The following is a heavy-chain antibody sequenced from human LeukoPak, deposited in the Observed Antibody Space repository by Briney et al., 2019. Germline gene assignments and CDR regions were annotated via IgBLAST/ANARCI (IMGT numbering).Heavy chain of an antibody. D-gene: IGHD3-22*01. V-gene: IGHV1-2*04. CDR2: INPNSGGT. Sequence: ASVKVSCKASGYTFTGYYMHWVRQAPGQGLEWMGRINPNSGGTNYAQKFQGWVTMTRDTSISTAYMELSRLRSDDTAVYYCARGGSSGYYFNYYYYYGMDVWGQGTTVTVSS. CDR3: ARGGSSGYYFNYYYYYGMDV. CDR1: GYTFTGYY. J-gene: IGHJ6*02.